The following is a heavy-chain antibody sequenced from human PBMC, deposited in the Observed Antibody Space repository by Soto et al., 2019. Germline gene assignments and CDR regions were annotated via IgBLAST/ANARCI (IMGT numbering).Heavy chain of an antibody. CDR3: AKDRQQSRYNGLDV. CDR2: ISHNGGIT. CDR1: GFTFSEYG. J-gene: IGHJ6*02. D-gene: IGHD1-1*01. Sequence: EVHLLESGGGLIQPGGSLTLSCAASGFTFSEYGMTWVRQAPGKGLEWVSAISHNGGITNYVDSVKGRFTISRDNSKNTLYQHQNSLRVEEPAIYYCAKDRQQSRYNGLDVWGQGTTVIVSS. V-gene: IGHV3-23*01.